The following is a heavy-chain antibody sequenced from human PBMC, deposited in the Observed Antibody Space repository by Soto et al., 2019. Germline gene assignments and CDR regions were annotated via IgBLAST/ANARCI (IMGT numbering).Heavy chain of an antibody. V-gene: IGHV1-18*01. Sequence: ASVKVSCKASGYTFTSYGISWVRQAPGQGLEWMGWISAGNGHTNYSQKLQGRVTIIRDASARTVYMELRSLRFDDTATYYCARAGWFAEGYFDFWGQGTPVTVSS. CDR2: ISAGNGHT. CDR3: ARAGWFAEGYFDF. J-gene: IGHJ4*02. D-gene: IGHD3-10*01. CDR1: GYTFTSYG.